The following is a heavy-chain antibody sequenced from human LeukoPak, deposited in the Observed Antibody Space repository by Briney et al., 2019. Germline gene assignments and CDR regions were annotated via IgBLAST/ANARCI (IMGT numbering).Heavy chain of an antibody. CDR1: GGTFSSYA. V-gene: IGHV1-69*01. J-gene: IGHJ4*02. D-gene: IGHD6-13*01. CDR3: ARAGIAAAGTLDY. Sequence: ASVKVSCKASGGTFSSYAISWVRQAPGQGLEWMGGIIPIFGTANYAQKFQGRVTITAAESTSTAYMELSSLRSEDTAVYYCARAGIAAAGTLDYWGQGTLVTVSS. CDR2: IIPIFGTA.